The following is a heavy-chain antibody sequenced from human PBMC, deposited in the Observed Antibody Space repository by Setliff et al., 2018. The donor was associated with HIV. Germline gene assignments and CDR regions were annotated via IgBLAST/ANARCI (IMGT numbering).Heavy chain of an antibody. CDR1: GGSISSSSYY. CDR2: IYYSGST. CDR3: ARSGDSYYYYYMDV. D-gene: IGHD2-21*02. Sequence: SETLSLTCTVSGGSISSSSYYWGWIRQPPGKGLEWIGYIYYSGSTNYNPSLKSRVTISVDTSKNQFSLKLSSVTAADTAVYYCARSGDSYYYYYMDVWGKGTTVTVSS. V-gene: IGHV4-61*05. J-gene: IGHJ6*03.